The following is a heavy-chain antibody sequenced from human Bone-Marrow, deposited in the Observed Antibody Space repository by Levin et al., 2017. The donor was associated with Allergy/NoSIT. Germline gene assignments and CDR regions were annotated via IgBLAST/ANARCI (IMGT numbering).Heavy chain of an antibody. CDR3: ARFYCSSTSCYFPDI. CDR1: GFTFSSYG. CDR2: IWYDGSNK. J-gene: IGHJ3*02. Sequence: GGSLRLSCAASGFTFSSYGMHWVRQAPGKGLEWVAVIWYDGSNKYYADSVKGRFTISRDNSKNTLYLQMNSLRAEDTAVYYCARFYCSSTSCYFPDIWGQGTMVTVSS. V-gene: IGHV3-33*01. D-gene: IGHD2-2*01.